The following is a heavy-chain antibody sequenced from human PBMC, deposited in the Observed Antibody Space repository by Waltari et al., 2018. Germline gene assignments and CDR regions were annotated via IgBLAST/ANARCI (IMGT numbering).Heavy chain of an antibody. CDR2: IYYSGST. Sequence: LQLQESGPGLVKPSETLSFTCPVSGGCIGSSSYYWGWLRQPPGKGLEWIGSIYYSGSTYYNPSLKSRVTISVDTSKNQFSLKLSSVTAADTAVYYCATKRESSASGFDYWGQGTLVTVSS. CDR1: GGCIGSSSYY. CDR3: ATKRESSASGFDY. J-gene: IGHJ4*02. V-gene: IGHV4-39*01. D-gene: IGHD6-19*01.